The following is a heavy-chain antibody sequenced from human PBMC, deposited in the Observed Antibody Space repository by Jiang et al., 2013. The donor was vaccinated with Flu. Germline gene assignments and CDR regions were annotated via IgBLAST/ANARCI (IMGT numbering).Heavy chain of an antibody. CDR3: ASQPGTD. V-gene: IGHV3-9*01. D-gene: IGHD1/OR15-1a*01. J-gene: IGHJ4*02. CDR2: ISWNSDSI. Sequence: EWVAGISWNSDSIGYADSVKGRFTISRDNAKNSLYLQMNSLRAEDTAVYYCASQPGTDWGQGTLVTVSS.